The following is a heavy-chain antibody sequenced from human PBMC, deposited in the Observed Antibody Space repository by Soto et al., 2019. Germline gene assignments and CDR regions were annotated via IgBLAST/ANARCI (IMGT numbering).Heavy chain of an antibody. CDR1: GFTVSSNY. V-gene: IGHV3-53*02. J-gene: IGHJ4*02. CDR3: ARVSSPFGY. Sequence: EVQLVETGGGLIQPGGSLRLSCAVSGFTVSSNYMSWVRQAPGKGLEWVSVIYSSGNTYYADSVKARFNVSRDKSKNTVYLQLTRLRAEDTAMYYCARVSSPFGYWGQGTLVTVSS. CDR2: IYSSGNT. D-gene: IGHD3-16*01.